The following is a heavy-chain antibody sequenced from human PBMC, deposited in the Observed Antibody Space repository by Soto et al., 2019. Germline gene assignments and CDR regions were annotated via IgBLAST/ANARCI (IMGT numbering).Heavy chain of an antibody. J-gene: IGHJ4*02. V-gene: IGHV3-23*01. CDR2: VSGGSGVT. D-gene: IGHD1-1*01. CDR1: GFSFSTYG. CDR3: AKWNGYGDY. Sequence: EVQLLESGGSLVQPGGSLRLSCAVSGFSFSTYGVTWVRQAPGKGLEWVSGVSGGSGVTHYADSVKGRFTITGDNSKNTVYLHMNSMRVEDTAVYYCAKWNGYGDYWGQGTLVTVSS.